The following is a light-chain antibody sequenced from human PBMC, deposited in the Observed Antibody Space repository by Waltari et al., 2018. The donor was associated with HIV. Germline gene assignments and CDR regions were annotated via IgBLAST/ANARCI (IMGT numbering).Light chain of an antibody. Sequence: EIVLTQFPGTLSLSPGERATLSCRASQSVSSRSLAWFQQKPGQAPRLLIYGASSRATGIPDRFSGSGSGTDFTLTISRLEPEDFAMYYCQHFGSSPRLTFGGGTKVEIK. CDR3: QHFGSSPRLT. CDR1: QSVSSRS. V-gene: IGKV3-20*01. J-gene: IGKJ4*01. CDR2: GAS.